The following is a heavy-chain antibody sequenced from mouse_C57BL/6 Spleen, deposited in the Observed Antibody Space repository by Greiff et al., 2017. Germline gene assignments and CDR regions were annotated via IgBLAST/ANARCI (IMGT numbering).Heavy chain of an antibody. CDR2: IDPSDSET. V-gene: IGHV1-52*01. CDR3: ARNYDGYYVLFDV. D-gene: IGHD2-3*01. J-gene: IGHJ1*03. Sequence: QVQLQQSGAELVRPGSSVKLSCKASGYTFTSYWMHWVKQRPIQGLEWIGNIDPSDSETHYNQKFKDKATLTVDKSSSTAYMQLSSLTSEDSAVYNCARNYDGYYVLFDVWGTGTTVTVSS. CDR1: GYTFTSYW.